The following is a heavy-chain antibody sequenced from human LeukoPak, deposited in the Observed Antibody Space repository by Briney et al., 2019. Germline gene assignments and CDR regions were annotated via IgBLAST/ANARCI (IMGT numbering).Heavy chain of an antibody. CDR1: GFSFSSFA. V-gene: IGHV3-30*04. CDR3: AELGITMIGGV. Sequence: GGSLRLSCSASGFSFSSFAMHWVRQAPGKGLEWVAVISYDGSNKNYADSVKVRFTISRDNSKNTLYLQMNSLRAEDTAVYYCAELGITMIGGVWGKGTTVTISS. D-gene: IGHD3-10*02. J-gene: IGHJ6*04. CDR2: ISYDGSNK.